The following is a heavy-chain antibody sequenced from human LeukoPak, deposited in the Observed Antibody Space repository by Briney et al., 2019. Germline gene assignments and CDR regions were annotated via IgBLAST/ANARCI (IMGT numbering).Heavy chain of an antibody. CDR2: IYSDNT. CDR3: AKDRVVVGSSSEYFQH. CDR1: GFTVSSNS. Sequence: GGSLRLSCTVSGFTVSSNSMSWVRQAPGKGLEWVSFIYSDNTHYSDSVKGRFTISRDNSKNTLYLQMNSLRAEDTAVYYCAKDRVVVGSSSEYFQHWGQGTLVTVSS. D-gene: IGHD6-6*01. V-gene: IGHV3-53*01. J-gene: IGHJ1*01.